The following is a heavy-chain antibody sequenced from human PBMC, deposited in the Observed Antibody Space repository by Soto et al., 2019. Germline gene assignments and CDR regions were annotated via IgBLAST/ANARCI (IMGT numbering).Heavy chain of an antibody. D-gene: IGHD3-9*01. CDR3: AKSGLLLRFFDWPLEH. CDR2: ISSGSGSNT. CDR1: EFPFSSYA. J-gene: IGHJ1*01. V-gene: IGHV3-23*01. Sequence: GGSLRLSCAASEFPFSSYAMSWVRQAPGKGLAWVSAISSGSGSNTYYADSVKGRFTISRDNSKSTLYLQMSSLRAEDTAVYYCAKSGLLLRFFDWPLEHWGQGPWSPSPQ.